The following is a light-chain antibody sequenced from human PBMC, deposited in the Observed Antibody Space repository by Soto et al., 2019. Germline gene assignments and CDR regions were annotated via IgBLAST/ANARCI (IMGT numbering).Light chain of an antibody. CDR2: AVS. V-gene: IGLV2-14*01. J-gene: IGLJ2*01. CDR3: SSYTSSSPHV. CDR1: SSDVGTYNY. Sequence: QSALTQPASVSGSPGQSITISCTGTSSDVGTYNYVSWYRQHPGKAPKLMIYAVSNRPSGVSNRFSGSKSGNTASLTISGLQAEDEADYYCSSYTSSSPHVFGGGTKLTVL.